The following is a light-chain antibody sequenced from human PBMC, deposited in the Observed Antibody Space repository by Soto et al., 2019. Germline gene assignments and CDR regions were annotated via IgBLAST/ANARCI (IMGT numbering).Light chain of an antibody. CDR2: STN. V-gene: IGLV8-61*01. Sequence: QTVVTQEPSFSVSPGGTVTLTCGLSSGSVSTSYYPSWYQQTPGQAPLTLIYSTNTRSSGVPDRFSGSILGNKAALTITGAQADDESDYYCVLYLPSGIWVFGGGTKVTVL. CDR1: SGSVSTSYY. J-gene: IGLJ2*01. CDR3: VLYLPSGIWV.